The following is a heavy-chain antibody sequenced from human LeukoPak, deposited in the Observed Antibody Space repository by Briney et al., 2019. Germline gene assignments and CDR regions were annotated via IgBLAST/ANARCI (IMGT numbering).Heavy chain of an antibody. V-gene: IGHV1-69*04. J-gene: IGHJ3*02. Sequence: SVKVSCKASGGTFSSYAISWVRQAPGQGLEWMGRIIPILGIANYAQKFQGRVTITADKSTSTAYMELSSLRSEETAVYYCARRTPGTSDAFDTWGQGTMVTVSS. CDR1: GGTFSSYA. CDR2: IIPILGIA. D-gene: IGHD3-10*01. CDR3: ARRTPGTSDAFDT.